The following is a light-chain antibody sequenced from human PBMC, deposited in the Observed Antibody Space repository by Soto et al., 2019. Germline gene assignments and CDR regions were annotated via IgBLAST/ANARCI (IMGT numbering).Light chain of an antibody. V-gene: IGKV3-15*01. CDR2: AAS. CDR3: QQYNSWPRT. Sequence: DTVMTQSPATLSVSPGERATLSCRASQSVSGDLAWYQQKPGQAPRLLIFAASTRATSVPARFTGSRSGTEFSPPISSLQSEDFAVYYCQQYNSWPRTFGQGTKVEIK. J-gene: IGKJ1*01. CDR1: QSVSGD.